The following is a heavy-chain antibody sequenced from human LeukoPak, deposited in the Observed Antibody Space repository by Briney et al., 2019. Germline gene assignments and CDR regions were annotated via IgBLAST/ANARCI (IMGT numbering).Heavy chain of an antibody. Sequence: SETLSLTCTVSGVSISSGSYYWSWLRQPAGMGLEWIGRIYTSGSTYYNPSLKSRVTISVDTSKNQFSLKLSSVTAADTAVYYCARGLGGSYYYYYGMDVWGQGTTVTVSS. CDR1: GVSISSGSYY. D-gene: IGHD1-26*01. V-gene: IGHV4-61*02. CDR2: IYTSGST. J-gene: IGHJ6*02. CDR3: ARGLGGSYYYYYGMDV.